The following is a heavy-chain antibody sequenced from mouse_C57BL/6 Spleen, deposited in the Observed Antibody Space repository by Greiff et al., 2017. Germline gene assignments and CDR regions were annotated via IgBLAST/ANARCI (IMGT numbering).Heavy chain of an antibody. V-gene: IGHV14-4*01. J-gene: IGHJ3*01. CDR1: GFNIKDDY. D-gene: IGHD2-1*01. CDR2: IDPENGDT. CDR3: TTGKEAWFAY. Sequence: VQLQQSGAELVRPGASVKLSCTASGFNIKDDYMHWVKQRPEQGLEWIGWIDPENGDTDSASKFQGKASITADTSSNTAYLQLSSLTSEDTAVYYCTTGKEAWFAYGGQGTLVTVSA.